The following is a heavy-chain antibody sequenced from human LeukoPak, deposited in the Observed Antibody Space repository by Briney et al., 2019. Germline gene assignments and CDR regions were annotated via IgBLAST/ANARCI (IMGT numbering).Heavy chain of an antibody. J-gene: IGHJ4*02. D-gene: IGHD6-19*01. Sequence: GGSLRLSCAASGFTFSSYHMSWVRRAPGKGLEWVSAISSGGERTYYADSVKGRFTISRDNPKNTLYLQMNSLRAEDTAVYFCARAGGGWYWVFDYWGQGTLVTVSS. CDR2: ISSGGERT. CDR3: ARAGGGWYWVFDY. V-gene: IGHV3-23*01. CDR1: GFTFSSYH.